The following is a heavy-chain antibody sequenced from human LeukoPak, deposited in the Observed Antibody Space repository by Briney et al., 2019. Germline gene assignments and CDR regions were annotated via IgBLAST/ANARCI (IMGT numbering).Heavy chain of an antibody. CDR1: GYTCISYP. CDR2: ITAYNGYT. Sequence: ASVKVSCKASGYTCISYPITWVRQAPGQGLEWMGWITAYNGYTDYAQMLQGRVTMTTDTSTSTAYMELRSLKSDDTAVYYCARGDCSVGSCYLPEYLQHWGQGTLVTVSS. CDR3: ARGDCSVGSCYLPEYLQH. J-gene: IGHJ1*01. D-gene: IGHD2-15*01. V-gene: IGHV1-18*01.